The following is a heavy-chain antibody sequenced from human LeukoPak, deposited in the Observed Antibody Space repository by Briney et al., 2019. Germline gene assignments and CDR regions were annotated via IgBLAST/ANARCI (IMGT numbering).Heavy chain of an antibody. J-gene: IGHJ4*02. CDR3: AKRDTSGSYYFDY. CDR2: ITSSGSNT. V-gene: IGHV3-23*01. Sequence: GGSLRLSCAASGFTFSSYSMSWVRQAPGKGLECVSAITSSGSNTYFADSVKGRFTISRDNSKNTLYLQMNSLRAEDTAVYLCAKRDTSGSYYFDYWGQGTLVTVSS. D-gene: IGHD3-22*01. CDR1: GFTFSSYS.